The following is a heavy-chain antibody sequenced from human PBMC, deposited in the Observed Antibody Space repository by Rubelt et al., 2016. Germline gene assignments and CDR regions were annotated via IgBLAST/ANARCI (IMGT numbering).Heavy chain of an antibody. J-gene: IGHJ4*02. D-gene: IGHD5-12*01. CDR1: GFSLSTSGMC. V-gene: IGHV2-70*15. CDR3: ARISGSRYYFDY. CDR2: IDWDDDK. Sequence: QVTLRESGPALVQPTQTLTLTCTFSGFSLSTSGMCVSWIRQPPGKALEWLARIDWDDDKYYNTSLKTRLTISKDTSKNQVVLTMTNMDPVETATYYCARISGSRYYFDYWGQGTLVTVSS.